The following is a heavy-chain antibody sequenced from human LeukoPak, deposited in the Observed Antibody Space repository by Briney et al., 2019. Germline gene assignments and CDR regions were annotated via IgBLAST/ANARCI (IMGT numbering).Heavy chain of an antibody. CDR2: IIPIFGTA. V-gene: IGHV1-69*01. J-gene: IGHJ4*02. CDR1: GGTXSSYA. Sequence: ASVKVSCKASGGTXSSYAISWVRQAPGQGLEWMGGIIPIFGTANYAQKFQGRVTITADESTSTAYMELSSLRSEDTAVYYCARDLEDCSGGSCYSDYWAREPWSPSPQ. D-gene: IGHD2-15*01. CDR3: ARDLEDCSGGSCYSDY.